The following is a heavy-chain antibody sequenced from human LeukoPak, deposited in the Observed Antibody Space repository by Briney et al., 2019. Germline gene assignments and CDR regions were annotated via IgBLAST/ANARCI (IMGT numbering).Heavy chain of an antibody. D-gene: IGHD5-24*01. CDR3: ALGRRDGYNYADY. CDR1: GYIFTGYY. CDR2: INPDSGGT. J-gene: IGHJ4*02. V-gene: IGHV1-2*02. Sequence: ASVKVSCKASGYIFTGYYVHWVRQAPGQGLEWMGWINPDSGGTNSAQKFQGRVTMTRDTSINTAYMDLSRLSSDDTAIYYCALGRRDGYNYADYWGQGTLVTVSS.